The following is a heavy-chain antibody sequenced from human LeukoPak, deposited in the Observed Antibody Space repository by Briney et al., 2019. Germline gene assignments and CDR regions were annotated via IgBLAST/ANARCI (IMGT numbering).Heavy chain of an antibody. V-gene: IGHV3-30*18. CDR2: ISYDGSNK. CDR3: AKDLEILVVIGDAFDI. CDR1: GFTFSSYG. D-gene: IGHD3-22*01. J-gene: IGHJ3*02. Sequence: GGSLRLSCAASGFTFSSYGMHWVRQAPGKGLEWVAVISYDGSNKYYADSVKGRFTISRDNSKNTLYLQMNSLRAEDTAVYYCAKDLEILVVIGDAFDIWGQGTMVTVSS.